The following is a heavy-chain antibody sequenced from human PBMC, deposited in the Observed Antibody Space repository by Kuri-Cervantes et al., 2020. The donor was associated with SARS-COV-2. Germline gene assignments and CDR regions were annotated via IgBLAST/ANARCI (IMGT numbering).Heavy chain of an antibody. V-gene: IGHV1-69*13. CDR3: ARGGWGTVRGVIKGNYYYYYYMDV. CDR2: IIPIFGTA. J-gene: IGHJ6*03. Sequence: SVKVSCKASGYTFTSYDISWVRQAPGQGLEWMGGIIPIFGTANYAQKFQGRVTITADESTGTAYMELSSLRSEDTAVYYCARGGWGTVRGVIKGNYYYYYYMDVWGKGTTVTVSS. D-gene: IGHD3-10*01. CDR1: GYTFTSYD.